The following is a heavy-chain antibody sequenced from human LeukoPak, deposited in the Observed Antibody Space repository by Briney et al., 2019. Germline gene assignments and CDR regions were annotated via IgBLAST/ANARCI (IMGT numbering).Heavy chain of an antibody. J-gene: IGHJ4*02. V-gene: IGHV4-39*01. CDR1: GGSISSYY. CDR3: ARHDYDSSGHRRDYYFDY. D-gene: IGHD3-22*01. Sequence: SETLSLTCTVSGGSISSYYWGWIRQPPGKGLEWIVSVIHSGTTYYNPSLRSRVIVSMDTSKKQFSLRLSSVTAADTAVYYCARHDYDSSGHRRDYYFDYWSQGTLVTVSS. CDR2: VIHSGTT.